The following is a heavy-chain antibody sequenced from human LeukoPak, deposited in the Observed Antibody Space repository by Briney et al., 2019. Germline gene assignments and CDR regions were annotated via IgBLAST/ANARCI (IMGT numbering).Heavy chain of an antibody. J-gene: IGHJ4*02. CDR3: AKARNAWPTNFYS. V-gene: IGHV3-23*01. Sequence: PGGSLRLSCAASGFTFSTYAVNWVRQAPGKGLEWVSAISSSGGTTYYADSVKGRFSISRDNSKNTLYLRMNSLRAEDTAIYYCAKARNAWPTNFYSWGQGTLVTVSA. CDR2: ISSSGGTT. CDR1: GFTFSTYA. D-gene: IGHD5-24*01.